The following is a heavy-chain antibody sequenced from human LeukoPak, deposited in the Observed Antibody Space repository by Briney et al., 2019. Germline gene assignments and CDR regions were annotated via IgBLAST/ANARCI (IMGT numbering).Heavy chain of an antibody. V-gene: IGHV4-34*01. J-gene: IGHJ6*03. CDR1: GGSLSGYY. CDR2: IYHSGST. CDR3: AREGARSRNYYYYYMDV. Sequence: PSETLSLTCAVYGGSLSGYYWNWIRQPPGKGLEWIGEIYHSGSTNYNPSLKSRVTMSVDTSKNQFSLKLRSVTAADTAVYYCAREGARSRNYYYYYMDVWGKGTTVTVSS. D-gene: IGHD3-16*01.